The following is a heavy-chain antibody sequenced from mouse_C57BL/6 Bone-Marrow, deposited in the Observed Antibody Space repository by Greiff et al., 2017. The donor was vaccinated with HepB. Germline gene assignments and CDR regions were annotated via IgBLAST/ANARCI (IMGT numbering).Heavy chain of an antibody. Sequence: QVQLQQSGAELVRPGASVTLSCKASGYTFTDYEMHWVKQTPVHGLEWIGAIDPETGGTAYNQKFKGKAILTADKSSSTAYMELRSLTSEDSAVYYCTNLTTVVEGVAYWGQGTLVTVSA. J-gene: IGHJ3*01. V-gene: IGHV1-15*01. CDR1: GYTFTDYE. CDR3: TNLTTVVEGVAY. D-gene: IGHD1-1*01. CDR2: IDPETGGT.